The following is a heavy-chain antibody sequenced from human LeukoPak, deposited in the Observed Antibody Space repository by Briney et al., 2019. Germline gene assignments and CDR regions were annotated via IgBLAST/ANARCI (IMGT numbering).Heavy chain of an antibody. CDR3: ARASPPHGDIFEY. CDR1: GGSISGSISSYY. Sequence: PSETLSLTCTVSGGSISGSISSYYWNWLRQPPGKGLEWIGRIDTSGTTTYSPSLRSRVTISVDMSKNQFSLQVSSVTAADTAVYYCARASPPHGDIFEYWGQGTLVTVSS. V-gene: IGHV4-61*02. D-gene: IGHD3-9*01. J-gene: IGHJ4*02. CDR2: IDTSGTT.